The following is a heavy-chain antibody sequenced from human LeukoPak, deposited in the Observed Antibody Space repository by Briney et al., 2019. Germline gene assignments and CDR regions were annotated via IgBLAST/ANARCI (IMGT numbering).Heavy chain of an antibody. J-gene: IGHJ1*01. Sequence: GASVKVSCKASGYTFTGYYMHWVRQAPGQGLEWMGWINPNSGGTNYAQKFQGRVTMTRDTSISTAYMELSRLRSDDTAVYYCAREVIGFLEWFPTRAEYFQHWGQGTLVTVSS. CDR1: GYTFTGYY. CDR3: AREVIGFLEWFPTRAEYFQH. V-gene: IGHV1-2*02. CDR2: INPNSGGT. D-gene: IGHD3-3*02.